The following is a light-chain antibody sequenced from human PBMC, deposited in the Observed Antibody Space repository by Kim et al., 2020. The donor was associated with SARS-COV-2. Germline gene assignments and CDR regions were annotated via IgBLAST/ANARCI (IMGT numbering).Light chain of an antibody. V-gene: IGLV6-57*03. CDR2: EDS. J-gene: IGLJ2*01. CDR1: SGDIASNE. CDR3: QSYDSTNHVV. Sequence: SVTISCTRSSGDIASNEVQWHQQRPGSAPITVIDEDSQRRSVVPDRFSGSTDCASNSASLATSGLTTEDEADYCCQSYDSTNHVVFGGGTQLTVL.